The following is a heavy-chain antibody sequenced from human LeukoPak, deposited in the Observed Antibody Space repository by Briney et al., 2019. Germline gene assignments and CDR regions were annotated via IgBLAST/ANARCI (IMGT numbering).Heavy chain of an antibody. CDR1: GDFISPHR. CDR3: ARDWEFCGGFSCYPYWYDS. Sequence: MTSETLSLTCTVSGDFISPHRLSWIRQPAWKGLEFVGRMAQSGNTDYNPSLRSRLTMSLDTSKKQFSLKLSSVTAADTAVYYCARDWEFCGGFSCYPYWYDSWGQGILVTVSS. D-gene: IGHD2-21*01. CDR2: MAQSGNT. J-gene: IGHJ5*01. V-gene: IGHV4-4*07.